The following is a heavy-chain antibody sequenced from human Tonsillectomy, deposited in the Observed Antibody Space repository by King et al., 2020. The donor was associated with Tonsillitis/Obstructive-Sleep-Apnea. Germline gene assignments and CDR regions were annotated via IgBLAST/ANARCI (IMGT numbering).Heavy chain of an antibody. Sequence: VTLKESGPVLVKPKETLTLTCTVSGFSLSNSTMGVSWIRRPPGKALEWLAHIFSNDERSFNTSLNDRLTISKDTSRSQVVLTMTNMDPVDTATYYCARTYCPGGACYRSCYYYMDVWGEGTTVTVSS. CDR3: ARTYCPGGACYRSCYYYMDV. CDR1: GFSLSNSTMG. J-gene: IGHJ6*03. D-gene: IGHD2-8*02. CDR2: IFSNDER. V-gene: IGHV2-26*01.